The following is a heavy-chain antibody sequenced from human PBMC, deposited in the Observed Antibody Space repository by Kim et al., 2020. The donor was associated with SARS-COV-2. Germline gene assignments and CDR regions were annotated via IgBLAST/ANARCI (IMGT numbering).Heavy chain of an antibody. CDR2: INHSGST. V-gene: IGHV4-34*01. CDR1: GGSFSGYY. J-gene: IGHJ4*02. Sequence: SETLSLTCAVYGGSFSGYYWSWIRQPPGKGLEWIGEINHSGSTNYNPSLKSRVTISVDTSKNQFSLKLSSVTAADTAVYYCASARYGSPDYWGQGTLVTVSS. D-gene: IGHD3-10*01. CDR3: ASARYGSPDY.